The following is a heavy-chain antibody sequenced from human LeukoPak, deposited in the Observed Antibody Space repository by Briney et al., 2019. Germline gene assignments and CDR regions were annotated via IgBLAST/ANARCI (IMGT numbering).Heavy chain of an antibody. Sequence: PGGSLRLSCAVSGFTFNKYAMSWVRQAPGKGLEWVSAISGSGGSTYYADSVKGRFTISRDNSKNTLYLQMNSLRAEDTAVYYCASSSSWYYPHFDYWGQGTLVTVSS. CDR3: ASSSSWYYPHFDY. V-gene: IGHV3-23*01. CDR1: GFTFNKYA. CDR2: ISGSGGST. J-gene: IGHJ4*02. D-gene: IGHD6-13*01.